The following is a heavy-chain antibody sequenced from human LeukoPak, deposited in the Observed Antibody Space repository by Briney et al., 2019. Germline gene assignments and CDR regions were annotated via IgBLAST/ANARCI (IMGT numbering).Heavy chain of an antibody. CDR2: IYSGGST. Sequence: PGGSLRLSCAASGFTVSSNYMSWVRQAPGKGLEWVSVIYSGGSTYYADSVKGRFTISRDNSKNTLYLQMNSLRAEDTAVYYCARGGLVPAAYYYYYGMDAWGQGTTVTVSS. D-gene: IGHD2-2*01. J-gene: IGHJ6*02. V-gene: IGHV3-66*02. CDR3: ARGGLVPAAYYYYYGMDA. CDR1: GFTVSSNY.